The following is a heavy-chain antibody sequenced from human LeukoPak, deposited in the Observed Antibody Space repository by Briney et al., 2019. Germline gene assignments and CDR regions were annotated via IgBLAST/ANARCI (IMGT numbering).Heavy chain of an antibody. Sequence: GASVKVSCKASGYTFTTNGISWVRQAPGQGLERMGWISAYNGNTNYAQKFQGRVTMTTDTSTTTAYMELRSLRSDDTAIFYCARVSSSGWYIDSWGQGTLVTVSS. J-gene: IGHJ5*01. CDR2: ISAYNGNT. D-gene: IGHD6-19*01. V-gene: IGHV1-18*01. CDR1: GYTFTTNG. CDR3: ARVSSSGWYIDS.